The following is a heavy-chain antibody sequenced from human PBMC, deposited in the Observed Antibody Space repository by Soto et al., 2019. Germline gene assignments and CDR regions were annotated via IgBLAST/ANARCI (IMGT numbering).Heavy chain of an antibody. CDR2: IIPILGIA. D-gene: IGHD3-10*01. V-gene: IGHV1-69*02. CDR1: GGTFSSYT. J-gene: IGHJ3*02. CDR3: ARVGVLRLDGSGSYAFDI. Sequence: ASVKVSCKASGGTFSSYTISWVRQAPGQGLEWMGRIIPILGIANYAQKFQGRVTITADKSTSTAYMELSSLRSEDTAVYYCARVGVLRLDGSGSYAFDIWGQGTMVTVSS.